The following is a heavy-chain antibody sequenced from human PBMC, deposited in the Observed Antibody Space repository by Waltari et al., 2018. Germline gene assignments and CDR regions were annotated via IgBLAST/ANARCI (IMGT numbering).Heavy chain of an antibody. CDR3: ARGGYGDYVGNWFDP. Sequence: QVQLQESGPGLVKPSETLSLTCTVSGYSISSGYYWGWIRQPPGKGLEWIGSIYHSGSTYYNPSLKSRVNISVDTSKNQFSLKLSSVTAADTAVYYCARGGYGDYVGNWFDPWGQGTLVTVSS. J-gene: IGHJ5*02. CDR1: GYSISSGYY. V-gene: IGHV4-38-2*02. CDR2: IYHSGST. D-gene: IGHD4-17*01.